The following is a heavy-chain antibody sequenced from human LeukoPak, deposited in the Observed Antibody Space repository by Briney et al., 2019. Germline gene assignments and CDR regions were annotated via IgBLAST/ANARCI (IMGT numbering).Heavy chain of an antibody. CDR3: AKDISGYESDAFDI. V-gene: IGHV3-9*01. CDR1: GFTFDDYA. CDR2: ISWNSGSI. J-gene: IGHJ3*02. Sequence: GRSLRLSCAASGFTFDDYAMHWVRQAPGKGLEWVSGISWNSGSIGYADSVKGRFTISRDNAKNSLYLQMNSLRAEDTALYYCAKDISGYESDAFDIWGQGTVVTVSS. D-gene: IGHD5-12*01.